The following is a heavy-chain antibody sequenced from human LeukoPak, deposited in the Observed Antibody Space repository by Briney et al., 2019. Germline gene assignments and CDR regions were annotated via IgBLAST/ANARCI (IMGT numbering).Heavy chain of an antibody. Sequence: PGGSLRLSCAASGFTFSSYWMHWVRQAPGKGLVWVSRINTDGSRTNYADSVKGRFSISRDNAKNTLYLQMNSLRAKDTAVYYCVLDLFSSFAFDIWGQGTMVTVSS. CDR2: INTDGSRT. V-gene: IGHV3-74*01. CDR3: VLDLFSSFAFDI. J-gene: IGHJ3*02. D-gene: IGHD3/OR15-3a*01. CDR1: GFTFSSYW.